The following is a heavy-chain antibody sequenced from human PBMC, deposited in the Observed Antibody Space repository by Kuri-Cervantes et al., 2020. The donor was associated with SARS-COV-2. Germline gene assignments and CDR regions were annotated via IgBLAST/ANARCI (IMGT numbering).Heavy chain of an antibody. CDR3: ARSWSGSYLGPFDY. D-gene: IGHD1-26*01. CDR2: RRYDGSNK. Sequence: LSLTCAASGFTFSSYGMHWVRQAPGKGLEWVAFRRYDGSNKYYADSVKGRFTISRDNSKNTLYLQMNSLRAEDTAVYYCARSWSGSYLGPFDYWGQGTLVTVSS. CDR1: GFTFSSYG. J-gene: IGHJ4*02. V-gene: IGHV3-30*02.